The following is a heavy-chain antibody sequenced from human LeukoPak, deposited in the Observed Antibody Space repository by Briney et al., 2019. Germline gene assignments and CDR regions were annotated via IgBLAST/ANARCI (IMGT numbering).Heavy chain of an antibody. CDR3: ARISGDFGDLGDP. V-gene: IGHV7-4-1*02. J-gene: IGHJ5*02. D-gene: IGHD3-10*01. CDR1: GYTFTKYA. CDR2: INTKTGKP. Sequence: ASVKVSCKASGYTFTKYATNWVRQAPGQGLEWMGWINTKTGKPTYAQGFTGRLVFSLDTSVSTAYLQISSLKAEDTAVYYCARISGDFGDLGDPWGQGTLVTVSS.